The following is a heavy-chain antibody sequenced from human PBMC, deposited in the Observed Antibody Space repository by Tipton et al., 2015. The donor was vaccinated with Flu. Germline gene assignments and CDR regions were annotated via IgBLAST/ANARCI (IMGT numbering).Heavy chain of an antibody. V-gene: IGHV4-38-2*02. Sequence: LKLSCSVSGDSIGSRYFWGWIRQPPGKGLEWIGNVHQTGSTYYNPSLRGRVTIAVDRPKNQFSLRLTSVTAADTAVYCCAKVIPELVAGLDSWGQGTLVTVSS. CDR3: AKVIPELVAGLDS. CDR1: GDSIGSRYF. CDR2: VHQTGST. J-gene: IGHJ4*02. D-gene: IGHD6-19*01.